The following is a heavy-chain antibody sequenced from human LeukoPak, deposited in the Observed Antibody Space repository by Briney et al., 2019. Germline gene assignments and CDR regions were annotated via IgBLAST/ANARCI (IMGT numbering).Heavy chain of an antibody. CDR3: ARVAYGYNSGYWFAP. CDR1: GGSFSGYY. J-gene: IGHJ5*02. Sequence: SETLSLTCAVYGGSFSGYYWSWIRQPPGKGLEWIGEINHSGSTNYNPSLKSRVTISVDTSKNQFSLKLSSVPAADTAVYYCARVAYGYNSGYWFAPWGQETLVTVSS. CDR2: INHSGST. D-gene: IGHD5-24*01. V-gene: IGHV4-34*01.